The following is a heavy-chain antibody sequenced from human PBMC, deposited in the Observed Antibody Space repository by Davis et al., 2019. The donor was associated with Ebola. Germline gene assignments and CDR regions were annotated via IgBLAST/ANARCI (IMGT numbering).Heavy chain of an antibody. V-gene: IGHV1-8*01. CDR2: MNPNSGNT. J-gene: IGHJ6*02. D-gene: IGHD1-1*01. Sequence: ASSVTVSCKASGYTFTSYDINWVRQATGQGLEWMGWMNPNSGNTGYAQKFQGRVTMTRDTSIGTAYMELSSLGSDDTAVYFCARASPPEYNVWSRNPHYHYFAMDVWGQGTTVTVSS. CDR3: ARASPPEYNVWSRNPHYHYFAMDV. CDR1: GYTFTSYD.